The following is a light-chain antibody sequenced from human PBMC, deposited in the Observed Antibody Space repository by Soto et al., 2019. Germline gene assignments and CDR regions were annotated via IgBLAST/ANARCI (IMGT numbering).Light chain of an antibody. CDR2: GAS. V-gene: IGKV3-20*01. Sequence: EIVLTQSPGTLSLSPGERATLSCRASQSLSSSFLAWYQRKPGQAPRLLIYGASSRATGIPDRFSGSGSGTDFTLSINRLEPEDFAVYYCQQYGNSPPTFGGGTKVEIK. CDR3: QQYGNSPPT. J-gene: IGKJ4*01. CDR1: QSLSSSF.